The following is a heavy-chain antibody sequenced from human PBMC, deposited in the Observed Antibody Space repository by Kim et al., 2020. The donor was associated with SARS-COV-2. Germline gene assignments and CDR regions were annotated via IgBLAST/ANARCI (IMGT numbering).Heavy chain of an antibody. CDR2: IIPIFGTA. J-gene: IGHJ5*02. CDR3: ARDSYDSSGYYYVWFDP. Sequence: SVTVSCKASGGTFSSYAISWVRQAPGQGLEWMGGIIPIFGTANYAQKFQGRVTITADESTSTAYMELSSLRSEDTAVYYCARDSYDSSGYYYVWFDPWGQGTLVTVSS. D-gene: IGHD3-22*01. CDR1: GGTFSSYA. V-gene: IGHV1-69*13.